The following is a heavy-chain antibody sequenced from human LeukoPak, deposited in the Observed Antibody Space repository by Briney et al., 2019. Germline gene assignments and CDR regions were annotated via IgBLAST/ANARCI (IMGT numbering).Heavy chain of an antibody. Sequence: GASVKASCKASGYTFTGYYMHWVRQAPGQGLEWMGWINPNSGGTNYAQKFQGRVTMTRDTSISTAYMELSRLRSDDTAVYYCARVPGGYCSSTSCYFGYYFDYWGQGTLATVSS. J-gene: IGHJ4*02. CDR1: GYTFTGYY. CDR3: ARVPGGYCSSTSCYFGYYFDY. D-gene: IGHD2-2*01. V-gene: IGHV1-2*02. CDR2: INPNSGGT.